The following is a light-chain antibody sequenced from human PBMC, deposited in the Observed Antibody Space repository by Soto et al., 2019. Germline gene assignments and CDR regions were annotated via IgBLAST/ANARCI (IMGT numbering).Light chain of an antibody. CDR3: QQYGSSPPDT. J-gene: IGKJ4*01. CDR1: QSVSSSY. Sequence: EIVLTQSPGTLSLSPGERATLSCRASQSVSSSYLAWYQQKPGQAPRLLIYGASSRATGIPDRFSGSGSGTDFTLTISRLEPEDFAVYYCQQYGSSPPDTFGGGTKVEIE. V-gene: IGKV3-20*01. CDR2: GAS.